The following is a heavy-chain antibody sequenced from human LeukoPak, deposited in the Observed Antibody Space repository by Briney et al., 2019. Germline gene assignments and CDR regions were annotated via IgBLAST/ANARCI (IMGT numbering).Heavy chain of an antibody. V-gene: IGHV4-59*08. D-gene: IGHD4-17*01. Sequence: PSETLSLTCTVSGGSISSYYWSWIRQPPGKGLEWIGYIYYSGSTNYNPSLKSRVTISVDTSKNQFSLKLSSVTAADTAVYYCARHDYGSYDYWGQGTLVTVSS. CDR2: IYYSGST. CDR1: GGSISSYY. J-gene: IGHJ4*02. CDR3: ARHDYGSYDY.